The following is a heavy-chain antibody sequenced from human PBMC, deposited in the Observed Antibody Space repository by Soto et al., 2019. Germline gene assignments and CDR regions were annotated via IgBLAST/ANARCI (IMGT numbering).Heavy chain of an antibody. CDR2: IKRKIDGETT. Sequence: EVQLVESGGGLVKPGGSLRLSCAASGFTFTNAWMNWVRQAPGKGLEWVGRIKRKIDGETTDYAAPAKGRFTISRDDSKNTLYLQMNSLQTEDTGVYYCADIAVSHTGDYWGQGTLVTVSS. J-gene: IGHJ4*02. D-gene: IGHD6-19*01. CDR3: ADIAVSHTGDY. CDR1: GFTFTNAW. V-gene: IGHV3-15*07.